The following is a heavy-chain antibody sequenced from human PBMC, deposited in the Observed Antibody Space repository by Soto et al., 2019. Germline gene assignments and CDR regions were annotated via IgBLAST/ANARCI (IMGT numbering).Heavy chain of an antibody. V-gene: IGHV4-30-2*01. CDR3: ARGGGGYDFWSGYWSYGMDV. Sequence: TLSLTCAVAGGSISSGGYSWSWIRQPPGKGLEWIGYIYHSGSTYYNPSLKSRVTISVDRSKKQFSLKMRSVTAEDKEVYYCARGGGGYDFWSGYWSYGMDVWGQWTTV. D-gene: IGHD3-3*01. CDR2: IYHSGST. CDR1: GGSISSGGYS. J-gene: IGHJ6*02.